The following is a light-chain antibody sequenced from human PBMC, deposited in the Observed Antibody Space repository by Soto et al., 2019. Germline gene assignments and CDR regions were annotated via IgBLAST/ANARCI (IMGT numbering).Light chain of an antibody. CDR1: QSVSSSY. CDR3: QQYGTSPGMYT. CDR2: GVS. V-gene: IGKV3-20*01. Sequence: EIVLTQSPGTLSLSPGERATLSCRASQSVSSSYLAWYQQKPGQAPRLLIFGVSSRATGIPDRFSGSWSGTAFTLTISRLEPEDFAVYYCQQYGTSPGMYTCGQGTKLEIK. J-gene: IGKJ2*01.